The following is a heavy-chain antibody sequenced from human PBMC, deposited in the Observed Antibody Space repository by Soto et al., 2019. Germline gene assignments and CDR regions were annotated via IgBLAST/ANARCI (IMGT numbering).Heavy chain of an antibody. V-gene: IGHV1-8*01. CDR1: GYTFTSSD. CDR3: ARGRVRSNYFAP. CDR2: MNPNSGRT. Sequence: QVQLVQSGAEVKKPGASVKVSCSASGYTFTSSDVSWVRQATGQGLEWMGWMNPNSGRTGYSQKFQARVTLTRNISISTAYMELHSLTSEDTAVYYCARGRVRSNYFAPWGQGTLVTVSS. J-gene: IGHJ5*02.